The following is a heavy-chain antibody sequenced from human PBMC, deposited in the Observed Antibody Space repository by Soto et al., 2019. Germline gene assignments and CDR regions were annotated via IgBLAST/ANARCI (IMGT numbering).Heavy chain of an antibody. J-gene: IGHJ3*02. CDR3: ARDSSSLAFDI. CDR1: GGTFSSYT. Sequence: QVQLVQSGAEVKKPGSSVKVSCKASGGTFSSYTISWVRQAPGQGLEWMGRIIPILGIANYAQKFQGRVTITADKSTSTAYMELSSLRSGDTAVYYCARDSSSLAFDIWGQGTMVTVSS. D-gene: IGHD6-6*01. CDR2: IIPILGIA. V-gene: IGHV1-69*02.